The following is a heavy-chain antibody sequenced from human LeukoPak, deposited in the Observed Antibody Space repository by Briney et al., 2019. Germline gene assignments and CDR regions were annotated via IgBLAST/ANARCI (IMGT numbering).Heavy chain of an antibody. V-gene: IGHV3-74*01. J-gene: IGHJ4*02. Sequence: PGGSLRLSCAASGFTFSDYWIHWVRQAPGKGLVWVSRINTDGSITNYADSVKGRFTISRDNTKNTLYLQMNSLRAEDTAVYYCARGYGNYQLNYYFDCWGQGTLVTVSS. CDR2: INTDGSIT. D-gene: IGHD4-11*01. CDR1: GFTFSDYW. CDR3: ARGYGNYQLNYYFDC.